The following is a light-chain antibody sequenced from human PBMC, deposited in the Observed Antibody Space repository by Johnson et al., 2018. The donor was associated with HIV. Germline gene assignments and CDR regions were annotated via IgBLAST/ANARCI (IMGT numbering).Light chain of an antibody. Sequence: QSVLTQPPSVSAAPGQKVTISCSGSSSNIGNNYVSWYQQFPERAPKLLIYDNTKRPSGIPDRFSGSKSDTSATLAITGRQPGDAADDYCGTWDSRLTAYVFGTGTKVTV. J-gene: IGLJ1*01. V-gene: IGLV1-51*01. CDR3: GTWDSRLTAYV. CDR1: SSNIGNNY. CDR2: DNT.